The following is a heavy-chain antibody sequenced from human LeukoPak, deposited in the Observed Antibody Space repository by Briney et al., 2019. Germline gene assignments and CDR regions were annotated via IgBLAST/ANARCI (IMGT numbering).Heavy chain of an antibody. V-gene: IGHV3-23*01. Sequence: GGSLRLSCAASGFTFSTYVMVWVRRAPEKGLEWVSSISVSGSNTFYTDSVKGRFTISRDNSKSTLYLQMNSLRAEDTAVYYCAKVGAPVAGTVDYWGQGTLVTVSS. CDR2: ISVSGSNT. J-gene: IGHJ4*02. D-gene: IGHD6-19*01. CDR3: AKVGAPVAGTVDY. CDR1: GFTFSTYV.